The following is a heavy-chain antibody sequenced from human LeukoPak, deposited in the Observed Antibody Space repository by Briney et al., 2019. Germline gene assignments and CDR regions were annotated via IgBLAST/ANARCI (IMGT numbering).Heavy chain of an antibody. D-gene: IGHD3-9*01. J-gene: IGHJ5*02. CDR3: ASIAYYDILTGYYSYNWFDP. CDR2: IYYTET. CDR1: GGSVSNYY. Sequence: SETLSLTCTVSGGSVSNYYWSWIRQSPGKGLEWIGYIYYTETSYNPSLKSRVTISADTSKNQFSLKLSSVTAADTAVYYCASIAYYDILTGYYSYNWFDPWGQGTLVTVSS. V-gene: IGHV4-59*02.